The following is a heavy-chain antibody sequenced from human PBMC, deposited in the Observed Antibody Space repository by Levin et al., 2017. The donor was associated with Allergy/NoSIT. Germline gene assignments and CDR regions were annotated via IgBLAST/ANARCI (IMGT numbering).Heavy chain of an antibody. J-gene: IGHJ5*02. CDR3: ARSVCGGDCYSGDWFDP. CDR2: IYYSGST. V-gene: IGHV4-59*01. CDR1: GGSISSYY. Sequence: GSLRLSCTVSGGSISSYYWSWIRQPPGKGLEWIGYIYYSGSTNYNPSLKSRVTISVDTSKNQFSLKLSSVTAADTAVYYCARSVCGGDCYSGDWFDPWGQGTLVTVSS. D-gene: IGHD2-21*02.